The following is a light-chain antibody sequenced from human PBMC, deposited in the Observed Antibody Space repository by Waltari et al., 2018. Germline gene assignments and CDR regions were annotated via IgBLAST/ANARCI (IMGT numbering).Light chain of an antibody. CDR3: QHYHTLPYT. Sequence: TCQSLQDVTTALSWFQQKQGNAPQLLIYEASTLQSGVLSRCSGSGAGTSFSFTITSLQPEDSATYYCQHYHTLPYTFGRGTKLQIK. V-gene: IGKV1-33*01. J-gene: IGKJ2*01. CDR2: EAS. CDR1: QDVTTA.